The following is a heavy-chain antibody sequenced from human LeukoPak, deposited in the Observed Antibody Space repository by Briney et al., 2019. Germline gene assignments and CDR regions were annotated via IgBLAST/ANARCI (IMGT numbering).Heavy chain of an antibody. V-gene: IGHV3-30*02. J-gene: IGHJ4*02. CDR3: AKGAFVRLGELSPY. CDR2: IQYNETKT. CDR1: GFTFSSSG. D-gene: IGHD3-16*02. Sequence: GGSLRLSCVASGFTFSSSGMHWVRQAPGRGPEWVAFIQYNETKTYYADSVKGRFTISRDTSKNTLYLQMNSLRADDTAVYDCAKGAFVRLGELSPYWGQGTLVTVFS.